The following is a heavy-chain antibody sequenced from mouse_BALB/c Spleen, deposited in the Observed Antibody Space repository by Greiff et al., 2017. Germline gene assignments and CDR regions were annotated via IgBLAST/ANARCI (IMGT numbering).Heavy chain of an antibody. CDR3: ARSGGRDY. CDR2: IYPGSGNT. V-gene: IGHV1-77*01. Sequence: VQLQESGAELARPGASVKLSCKASGYTFTDYYINWVKQRTGQGLEWIGEIYPGSGNTYYNEKFKGKATLTADKSSSTAYMQLSSLTSEDSAVYFCARSGGRDYWGQGTTLTVSS. CDR1: GYTFTDYY. J-gene: IGHJ2*01. D-gene: IGHD1-1*02.